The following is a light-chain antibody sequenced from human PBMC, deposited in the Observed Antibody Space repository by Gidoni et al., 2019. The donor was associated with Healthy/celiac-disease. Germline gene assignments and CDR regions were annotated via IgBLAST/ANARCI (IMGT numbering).Light chain of an antibody. CDR2: GNS. CDR1: SSNIGAGYD. J-gene: IGLJ1*01. V-gene: IGLV1-40*01. CDR3: QSYDSSLSASYV. Sequence: VTISCTGSSSNIGAGYDVHWYQQLPGTAPKLLIYGNSNRPSGVPDRFSGSKSGTSASLAITGLQAEDEADYYCQSYDSSLSASYVSGTGTKVTVL.